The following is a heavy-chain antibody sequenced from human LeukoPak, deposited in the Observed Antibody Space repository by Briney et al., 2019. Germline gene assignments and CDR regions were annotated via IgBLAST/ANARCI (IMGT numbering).Heavy chain of an antibody. CDR2: INPNSGGT. Sequence: ASVKVSCKASGYTFTGHYMHWVRQAPGQGLEWMGWINPNSGGTNYAQKFQGRVTMTRDTSISTAYMELSRLRSDDTAVYYCARARGKIGGYCSSTSCYSLVIDYWGQGTLVTVSS. CDR1: GYTFTGHY. J-gene: IGHJ4*02. CDR3: ARARGKIGGYCSSTSCYSLVIDY. D-gene: IGHD2-2*01. V-gene: IGHV1-2*02.